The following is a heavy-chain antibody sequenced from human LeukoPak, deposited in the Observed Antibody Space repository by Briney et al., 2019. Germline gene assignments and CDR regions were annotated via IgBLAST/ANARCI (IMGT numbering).Heavy chain of an antibody. V-gene: IGHV3-30*03. D-gene: IGHD6-19*01. CDR3: APQNELAVAYFDY. CDR2: ISYDGSNK. J-gene: IGHJ4*02. Sequence: GGSLRLSCAASGFTFSSYGMHWVRQAPGKGLGWVAVISYDGSNKYYADSVKGRFTISRDNSKNTLYLQMNSLRAEDTAVYYCAPQNELAVAYFDYWGQGTLVTVSS. CDR1: GFTFSSYG.